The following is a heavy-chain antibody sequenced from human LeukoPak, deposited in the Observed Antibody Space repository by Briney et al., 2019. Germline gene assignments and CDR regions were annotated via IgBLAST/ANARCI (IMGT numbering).Heavy chain of an antibody. Sequence: PGGSLRLSCEASGFTFSDSAMSWVRQASGRGLEWVSLISASGGNSYYADSVKGRFTISRDNSKNTMYLQMNTLRVEDTAVYYCARGGRNYYWYGMDVWGQGTTVTVSS. CDR1: GFTFSDSA. V-gene: IGHV3-23*01. CDR2: ISASGGNS. CDR3: ARGGRNYYWYGMDV. J-gene: IGHJ6*02. D-gene: IGHD3-16*01.